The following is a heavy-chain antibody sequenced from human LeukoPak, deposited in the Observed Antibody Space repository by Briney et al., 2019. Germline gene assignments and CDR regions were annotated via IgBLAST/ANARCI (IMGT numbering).Heavy chain of an antibody. D-gene: IGHD5-24*01. V-gene: IGHV4-59*01. J-gene: IGHJ4*02. Sequence: PSETLSLTCTVSGGSISSYYWSWIRQPPGKGLEWIGYIYYSGSTNYNPSLKSRVTISVDTSKNQFSLKLSSVTAADTAVHYCARDAGDGDYFDYWGQGTLVTVSS. CDR1: GGSISSYY. CDR2: IYYSGST. CDR3: ARDAGDGDYFDY.